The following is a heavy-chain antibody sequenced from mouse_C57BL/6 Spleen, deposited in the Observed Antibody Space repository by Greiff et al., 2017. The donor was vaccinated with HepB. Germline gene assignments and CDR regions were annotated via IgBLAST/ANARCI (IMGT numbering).Heavy chain of an antibody. V-gene: IGHV1-53*01. CDR1: GYTFTSYW. CDR2: INPSNGGT. Sequence: QVQLQQSGTELVKPGASVKLSCKASGYTFTSYWMHWVKQRPGQGLEWIGNINPSNGGTNYNEKFKSKATLTVDKSSSTAYMQLSSLTSEDSAVYYCARSGYYEDWYFDVWGTGTTVTVSS. CDR3: ARSGYYEDWYFDV. D-gene: IGHD1-1*01. J-gene: IGHJ1*03.